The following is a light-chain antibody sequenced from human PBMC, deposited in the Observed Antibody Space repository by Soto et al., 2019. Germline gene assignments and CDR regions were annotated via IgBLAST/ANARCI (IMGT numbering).Light chain of an antibody. J-gene: IGKJ3*01. V-gene: IGKV1-5*03. CDR3: QQYNSYSLT. CDR1: QSIRSW. Sequence: DIQMTQSPSTLSASVGDRVTITCRASQSIRSWLAWYQPKPGKAPKLRIYKASSLESGVPSRFSGRGSGTAFTLTISTLQTDDVATDYGQQYNSYSLTFGPGTKVYIK. CDR2: KAS.